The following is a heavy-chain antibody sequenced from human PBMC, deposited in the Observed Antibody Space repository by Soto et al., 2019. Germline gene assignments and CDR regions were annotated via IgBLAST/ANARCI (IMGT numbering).Heavy chain of an antibody. CDR2: IYYSGST. CDR1: GGSISSGGYY. CDR3: ARVKGVDSGSLYFYYGMDG. V-gene: IGHV4-31*03. D-gene: IGHD3-10*01. Sequence: QVQLQESGPGLVKPSQTLSLTCTVSGGSISSGGYYWSWIRQHPGKGLEWIGYIYYSGSTYYNPSLKSRVTISVDTSKNQFSLKLSSVTAADTAVYYCARVKGVDSGSLYFYYGMDGWGQGTTVTVSS. J-gene: IGHJ6*02.